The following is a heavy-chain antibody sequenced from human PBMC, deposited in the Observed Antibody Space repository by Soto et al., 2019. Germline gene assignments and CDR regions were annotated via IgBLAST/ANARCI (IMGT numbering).Heavy chain of an antibody. CDR3: ARDILAVVLFDY. J-gene: IGHJ4*02. CDR1: GFTFSSYA. V-gene: IGHV3-23*01. CDR2: ISGSGGST. Sequence: EVQLLESGGGLVQPGGSLRLSCAASGFTFSSYAMSWVRQAPGKGLEWVSAISGSGGSTYYADSVKGRFTISRDNSKNSLYLQMNSLRAEDAAVYYCARDILAVVLFDYWGQGTLVTVSS. D-gene: IGHD6-19*01.